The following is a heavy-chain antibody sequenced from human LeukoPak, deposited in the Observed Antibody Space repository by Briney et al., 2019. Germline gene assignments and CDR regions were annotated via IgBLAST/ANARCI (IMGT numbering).Heavy chain of an antibody. J-gene: IGHJ5*02. CDR2: INHSGST. CDR1: GGSFSGYY. D-gene: IGHD2-2*01. Sequence: SETLSLTCAVYGGSFSGYYWSWVRQPPGKRLEWIGEINHSGSTNYNPSLKSRVTISVDTSKNQFSLKLSSVTAAETAVYYCARIPSDQMSVVVPGFDPWGQGTLVTVSS. V-gene: IGHV4-34*01. CDR3: ARIPSDQMSVVVPGFDP.